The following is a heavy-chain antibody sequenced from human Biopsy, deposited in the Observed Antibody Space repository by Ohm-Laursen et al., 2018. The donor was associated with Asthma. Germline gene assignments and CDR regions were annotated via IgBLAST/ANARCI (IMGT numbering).Heavy chain of an antibody. V-gene: IGHV4-61*01. CDR3: ARERAGYYGSGSYLGY. Sequence: SDTLSLTCTVSGGSVSSGSYYWSWIRQPPGKGLEWIGYIYYSGSTNYNPSLKSRVTISVDTSKNQFFLKLSSVTAADTAVYYCARERAGYYGSGSYLGYWGQGTLVTVSS. J-gene: IGHJ4*02. D-gene: IGHD3-10*01. CDR2: IYYSGST. CDR1: GGSVSSGSYY.